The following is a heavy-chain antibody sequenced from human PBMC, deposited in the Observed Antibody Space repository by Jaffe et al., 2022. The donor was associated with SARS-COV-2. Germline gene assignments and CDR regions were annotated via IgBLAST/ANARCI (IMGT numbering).Heavy chain of an antibody. CDR1: GYTFTGYY. Sequence: QVQLVQSGAEVKKPGASVKVSCKASGYTFTGYYMHWVRQAPGQGLEWMGRINPNSGGTNYAQKFQGRVTVTRDTSISTVYMELSWLRSDDTAVYYCARETEWELQGGSRYFDLWGRGTLVTVSS. J-gene: IGHJ2*01. V-gene: IGHV1-2*06. CDR3: ARETEWELQGGSRYFDL. D-gene: IGHD1-26*01. CDR2: INPNSGGT.